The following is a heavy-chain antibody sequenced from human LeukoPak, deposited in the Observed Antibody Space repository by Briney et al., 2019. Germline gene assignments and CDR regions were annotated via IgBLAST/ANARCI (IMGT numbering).Heavy chain of an antibody. CDR2: IKQDGSEK. CDR3: ARDWRYYDSSGYHLWEFDAFDI. CDR1: GFTFSSYW. V-gene: IGHV3-7*01. Sequence: PGGSLRLSCAASGFTFSSYWMSWVRQAPGKGLEWVANIKQDGSEKYYVDSVKGRFTISRDNAKNSLYLQMNSLRAEDTAVYYCARDWRYYDSSGYHLWEFDAFDIWGQGTMVTVSS. D-gene: IGHD3-22*01. J-gene: IGHJ3*02.